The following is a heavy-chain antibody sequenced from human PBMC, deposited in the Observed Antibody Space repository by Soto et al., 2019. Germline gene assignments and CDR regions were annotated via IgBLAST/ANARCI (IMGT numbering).Heavy chain of an antibody. V-gene: IGHV4-39*01. Sequence: QLQLQESGPGLVKPSETLSLTCTVSGGSIGSSSYYWGWIRQPPGKGLEWIGSIYDRGSTYSNPSLKSRLTTSLDTSKNQFSLKLTSGTAADTAVYYCARHGYTSGRTYFDYWGQGTLVTVSS. CDR2: IYDRGST. D-gene: IGHD6-19*01. CDR3: ARHGYTSGRTYFDY. J-gene: IGHJ4*02. CDR1: GGSIGSSSYY.